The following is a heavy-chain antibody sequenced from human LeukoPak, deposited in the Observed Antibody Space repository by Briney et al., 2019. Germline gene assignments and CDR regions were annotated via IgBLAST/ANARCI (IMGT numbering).Heavy chain of an antibody. CDR1: GGSISSSSYY. V-gene: IGHV4-39*07. D-gene: IGHD5-12*01. Sequence: PSETLSLTCTVSGGSISSSSYYWGWIRQPPGKGLEWIGSIYYSGSTYYNPSLKSRVTISVDTSKNQFSLKLSSVTAADTAVYYCARGPTKRGYDSNAFDIWGQGTMVTVSS. CDR3: ARGPTKRGYDSNAFDI. J-gene: IGHJ3*02. CDR2: IYYSGST.